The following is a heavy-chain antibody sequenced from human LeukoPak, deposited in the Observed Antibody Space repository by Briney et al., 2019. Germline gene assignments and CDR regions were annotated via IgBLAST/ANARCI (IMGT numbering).Heavy chain of an antibody. D-gene: IGHD6-25*01. Sequence: SETLSLTCTVSGDSISRSTYYWAWIRQPPGKGLEWIGSVYYGRSPYFNPSLESRATISVDTSKNHFSLKMSSVTAADTAVYYCARSSGTGTFSDWGQGTLVTVSS. V-gene: IGHV4-39*02. CDR2: VYYGRSP. J-gene: IGHJ4*02. CDR1: GDSISRSTYY. CDR3: ARSSGTGTFSD.